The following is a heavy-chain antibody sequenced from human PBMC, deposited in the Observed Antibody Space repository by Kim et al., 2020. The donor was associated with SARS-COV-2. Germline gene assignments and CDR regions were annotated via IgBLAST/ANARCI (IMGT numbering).Heavy chain of an antibody. Sequence: GGSLRLSCAASGFTFSSYSMNWVRQAPGKGLEWVSYISSSSSTIYYADSVKGRFTISRDNAKNSLYLQMNSLRDEDTAVYYCARGPTLSSSWYEGFVGYWGQGTLVTVSS. CDR2: ISSSSSTI. CDR1: GFTFSSYS. V-gene: IGHV3-48*02. D-gene: IGHD6-13*01. CDR3: ARGPTLSSSWYEGFVGY. J-gene: IGHJ4*02.